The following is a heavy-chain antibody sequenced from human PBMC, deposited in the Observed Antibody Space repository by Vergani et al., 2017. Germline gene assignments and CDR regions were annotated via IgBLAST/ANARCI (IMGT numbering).Heavy chain of an antibody. Sequence: EVQLVESGGGLIQPGGSLRLSCAASGFTVSSNYMSWVRQAPGKGLEWVSVIYSGGSTYYADSVKGRFTISRDNSKNTLYLQMNSLRAEDTAVYYCARDKSGFWSGYYDYWGQGTLVTVSS. J-gene: IGHJ4*02. CDR1: GFTVSSNY. V-gene: IGHV3-53*01. CDR3: ARDKSGFWSGYYDY. D-gene: IGHD3-3*01. CDR2: IYSGGST.